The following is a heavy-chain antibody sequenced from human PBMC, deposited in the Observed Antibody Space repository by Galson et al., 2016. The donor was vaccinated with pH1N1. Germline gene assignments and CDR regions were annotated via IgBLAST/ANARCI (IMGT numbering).Heavy chain of an antibody. CDR3: ARMSGSSRYLDY. J-gene: IGHJ4*02. D-gene: IGHD1-26*01. Sequence: SVKVSCKASGYTLSSYGISWVRQAPGKGLEWMGWISGYNGNTKYEQKIQGRVSMTIDTSTRTVYMELRSLRSDDTALYYRARMSGSSRYLDYWGQGTLVTVSS. V-gene: IGHV1-18*01. CDR2: ISGYNGNT. CDR1: GYTLSSYG.